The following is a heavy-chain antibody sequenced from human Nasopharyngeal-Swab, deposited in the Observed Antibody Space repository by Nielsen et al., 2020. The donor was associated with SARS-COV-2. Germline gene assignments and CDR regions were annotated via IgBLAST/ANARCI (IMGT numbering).Heavy chain of an antibody. J-gene: IGHJ3*02. V-gene: IGHV4-59*01. Sequence: SETLSLTCTASGASISDYYWSWIRQPPGKGLEWIGYIYYSGTTNYNPSLKSRVTISVDTSKTQFSLKLSSVTAADTAVYYCARSGQSGSIWGQGTMVTVSS. CDR1: GASISDYY. D-gene: IGHD1-26*01. CDR2: IYYSGTT. CDR3: ARSGQSGSI.